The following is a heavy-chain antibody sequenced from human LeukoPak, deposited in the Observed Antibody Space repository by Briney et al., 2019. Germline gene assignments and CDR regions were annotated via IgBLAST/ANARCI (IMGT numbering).Heavy chain of an antibody. V-gene: IGHV4-34*01. CDR3: ARGCSSTSCLYYFDY. CDR2: INHSGST. D-gene: IGHD2-2*01. J-gene: IGHJ4*02. CDR1: GGSFSGYY. Sequence: PSETLSLTCAVYGGSFSGYYWSWIRQPPGKGLEWIGEINHSGSTNYNPSLKSRVTISVDTSKNQFSLKLSSVTAADTAAYYCARGCSSTSCLYYFDYWGQGTLVTVSS.